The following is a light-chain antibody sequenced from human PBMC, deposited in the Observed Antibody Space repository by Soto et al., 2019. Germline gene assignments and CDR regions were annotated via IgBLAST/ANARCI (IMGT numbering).Light chain of an antibody. Sequence: SGLTQPASVSGSPGQSITISCTGTSSDVGGYNYVSWYQQHPGKAPKLMIYEVSNRPSGVSNRFSGSKSGNTASLTISGLQAEDEADYYCSSYTSSSTVFGTGTKVTVL. CDR1: SSDVGGYNY. V-gene: IGLV2-14*01. CDR2: EVS. CDR3: SSYTSSSTV. J-gene: IGLJ1*01.